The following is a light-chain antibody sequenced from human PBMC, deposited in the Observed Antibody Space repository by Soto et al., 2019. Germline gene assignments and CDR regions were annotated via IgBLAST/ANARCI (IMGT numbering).Light chain of an antibody. CDR3: SSYTSSRTAV. Sequence: QSVLTQPASVSGSPGQSITISCTGTSSDVGGYNYVSWYQQHPGKAPKLMISDVRNRPSGVSIRFSGSKSGTTASLTISGLQAEDEADYYCSSYTSSRTAVFGTGTKLTVL. J-gene: IGLJ1*01. V-gene: IGLV2-14*03. CDR1: SSDVGGYNY. CDR2: DVR.